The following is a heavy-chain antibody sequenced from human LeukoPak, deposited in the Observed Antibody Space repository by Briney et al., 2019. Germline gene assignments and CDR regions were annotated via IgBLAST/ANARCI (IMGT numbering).Heavy chain of an antibody. Sequence: SVKVSCKASGDTFTSYGISWVRQAPGQGLEWLARIIPVFGTTNYARKFRGRVTVSTDDSASTAFLELSSLTPEDTAVYYCAREGEGIAAAGTLLVYFDYWGQGTLVTVSS. J-gene: IGHJ4*02. V-gene: IGHV1-69*05. CDR1: GDTFTSYG. D-gene: IGHD6-13*01. CDR3: AREGEGIAAAGTLLVYFDY. CDR2: IIPVFGTT.